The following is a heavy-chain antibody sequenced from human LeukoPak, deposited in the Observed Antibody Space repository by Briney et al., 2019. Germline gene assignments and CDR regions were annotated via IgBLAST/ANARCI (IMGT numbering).Heavy chain of an antibody. CDR3: ARDVGYCSGGSCYSPPYYYYYYMDV. V-gene: IGHV1-69*05. Sequence: SVKVSCKASGGTFSSYAISWVRQAPGQGLEWMGGIIPIFGTANYAQKFQGRVTITTGESTSTAYMELSSLRSEDTAVYYCARDVGYCSGGSCYSPPYYYYYYMDVWGKGTTVTVSS. D-gene: IGHD2-15*01. J-gene: IGHJ6*03. CDR1: GGTFSSYA. CDR2: IIPIFGTA.